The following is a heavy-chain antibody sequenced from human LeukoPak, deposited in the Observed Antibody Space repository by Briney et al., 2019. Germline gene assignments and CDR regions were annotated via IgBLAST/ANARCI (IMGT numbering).Heavy chain of an antibody. CDR2: ISHRGRT. Sequence: SETLSLTCAVYGGSVSGYYWSWIRQPPGKGLEWIGEISHRGRTHYNPSLKGRVTVSVDTSKNQFALEVDSVTAADTAVYYCARIPLYFLEPFDYWGQGILVTVSS. J-gene: IGHJ4*02. CDR1: GGSVSGYY. V-gene: IGHV4-34*01. CDR3: ARIPLYFLEPFDY. D-gene: IGHD3-3*01.